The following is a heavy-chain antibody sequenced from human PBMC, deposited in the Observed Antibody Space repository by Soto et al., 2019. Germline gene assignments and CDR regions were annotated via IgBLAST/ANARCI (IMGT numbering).Heavy chain of an antibody. J-gene: IGHJ6*02. CDR3: ASPFLEWLLGTDYHYYGMDV. V-gene: IGHV3-48*02. CDR1: GFTFSSYS. CDR2: ISSSSSSTI. D-gene: IGHD3-3*01. Sequence: PGGSLRLSCAASGFTFSSYSMNWVRQAPGKGLEWVSYISSSSSSTIYYADSVKGRFTISRDNAKNSLYLQMNSLRDEDTAVYYCASPFLEWLLGTDYHYYGMDVWGQGTTVTVSS.